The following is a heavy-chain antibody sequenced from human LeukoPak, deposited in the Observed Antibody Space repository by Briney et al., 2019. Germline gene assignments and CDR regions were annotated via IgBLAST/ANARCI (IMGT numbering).Heavy chain of an antibody. J-gene: IGHJ4*02. Sequence: TGGSLRLSCAASGFTFSSYEMNWVRQAPGKGLEWVSYISSSGSTIYYADSVKGRFTISRDNSKNTLYLQMNSLRAEDTAVYYCAKGYYYDSSGPIWDWGQGTLVTVSS. D-gene: IGHD3-22*01. CDR2: ISSSGSTI. V-gene: IGHV3-48*03. CDR3: AKGYYYDSSGPIWD. CDR1: GFTFSSYE.